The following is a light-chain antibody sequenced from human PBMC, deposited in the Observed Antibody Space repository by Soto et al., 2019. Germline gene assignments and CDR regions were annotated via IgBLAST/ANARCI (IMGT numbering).Light chain of an antibody. V-gene: IGKV3-15*01. CDR1: QSVSSN. CDR2: GAS. Sequence: IVMTKSPATVSGSRVEIATLCFMAIQSVSSNFAWYQQKPGQAPRLLIYGASTRATGIPARFSGSGSGTEFTLTISSLQSQDFAVYYCQQYNNWPLSITFGQGTRLEIK. CDR3: QQYNNWPLSIT. J-gene: IGKJ5*01.